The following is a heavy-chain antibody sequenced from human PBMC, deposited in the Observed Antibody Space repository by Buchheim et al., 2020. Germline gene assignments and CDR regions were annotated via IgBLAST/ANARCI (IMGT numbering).Heavy chain of an antibody. V-gene: IGHV3-33*01. CDR3: GGSSDY. D-gene: IGHD6-19*01. CDR1: GFNFSNYA. J-gene: IGHJ4*02. CDR2: IWYDGTNR. Sequence: QVQLVESGGGVVQPGRSLRLSCAASGFNFSNYAMHWVRQAPGKGLEWVAVIWYDGTNRYYADSVKGRFTISRDNSKSSLYRQMNSLRAEDTAVYYCGGSSDYWGQGTL.